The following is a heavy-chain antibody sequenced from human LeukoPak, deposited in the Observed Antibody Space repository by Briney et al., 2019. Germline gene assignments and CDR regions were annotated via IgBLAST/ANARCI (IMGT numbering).Heavy chain of an antibody. CDR1: GLTFSSYA. J-gene: IGHJ3*02. CDR3: AKDIVLVAALAFAI. V-gene: IGHV3-23*01. CDR2: ISGSGGSS. D-gene: IGHD2-8*02. Sequence: GAFLRLSCAAGGLTFSSYAMRWVRHAPRKVLELASAISGSGGSSYYADSVKGLFTISRDNSNNTLSLPLHSLRAEDTDVYSCAKDIVLVAALAFAIWGQGTMVTVYS.